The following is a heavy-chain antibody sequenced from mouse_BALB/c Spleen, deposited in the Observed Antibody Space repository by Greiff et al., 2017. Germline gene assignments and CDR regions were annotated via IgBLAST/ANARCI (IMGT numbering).Heavy chain of an antibody. V-gene: IGHV1-69*02. J-gene: IGHJ4*01. CDR1: GYTFTSYW. Sequence: QLQQPGAELVKPGASVKLSCKASGYTFTSYWMHWVKQRPGQGLEWIGEIDPSDSYTNYNQKFKGKATLTVDKSSSTAYMQLSSLTSEDSAVYYCARYSMDYWGQGTSVTVSS. CDR2: IDPSDSYT. CDR3: ARYSMDY.